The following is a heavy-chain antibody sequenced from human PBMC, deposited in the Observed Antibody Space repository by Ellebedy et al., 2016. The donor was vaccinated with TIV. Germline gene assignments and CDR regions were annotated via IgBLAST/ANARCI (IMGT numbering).Heavy chain of an antibody. CDR3: SRGSSSIVVVPAAMIDY. Sequence: ASVKVSCXASGYTFTRYYMHWVRQAPGQGLEWMGWINPNSGGTNYAQKFQGRVTMTRDTSISTAYMELSRLRSDDTAMYYCSRGSSSIVVVPAAMIDYWGQGTLVTVSS. J-gene: IGHJ4*02. D-gene: IGHD2-2*01. CDR2: INPNSGGT. CDR1: GYTFTRYY. V-gene: IGHV1-2*02.